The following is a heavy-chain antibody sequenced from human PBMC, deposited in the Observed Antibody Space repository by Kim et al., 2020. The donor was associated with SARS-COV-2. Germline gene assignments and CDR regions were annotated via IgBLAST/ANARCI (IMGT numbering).Heavy chain of an antibody. Sequence: GESLKISCKGSGYSFTSYWISWVRQMPGKGLEWMGRIDPSDSYTNYSPSFQGHVTISADKSISTAYLQWSSLKASDTAMYYCARLIAVAGTDIYYYYGMDVWGQGTTVTVSS. D-gene: IGHD6-19*01. CDR2: IDPSDSYT. CDR1: GYSFTSYW. J-gene: IGHJ6*02. V-gene: IGHV5-10-1*01. CDR3: ARLIAVAGTDIYYYYGMDV.